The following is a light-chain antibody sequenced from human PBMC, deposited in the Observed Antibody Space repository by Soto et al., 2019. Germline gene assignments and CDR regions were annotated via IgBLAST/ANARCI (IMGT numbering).Light chain of an antibody. J-gene: IGKJ1*01. V-gene: IGKV3-15*01. CDR2: ATS. CDR3: HQYNNWPFT. Sequence: ETAMTQSPVTMSVSPGDTATLSCLASQRVSSHFAWYQQKPGQPPRLLIYATSTRATGIPGRFSGSGSETEFTLTIRSLQSEDSALYYCHQYNNWPFTFGQGTKVDIK. CDR1: QRVSSH.